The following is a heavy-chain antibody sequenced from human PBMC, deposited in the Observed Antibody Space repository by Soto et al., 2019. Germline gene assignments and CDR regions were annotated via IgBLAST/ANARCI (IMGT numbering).Heavy chain of an antibody. CDR1: GYTFTSYS. CDR3: ARGIPGYFDD. V-gene: IGHV1-3*01. D-gene: IGHD2-2*02. Sequence: QVQLVQSGAEVKKPGASVKVSCKASGYTFTSYSMHWVRQAPGQRLEWLGWINAGSGYTKYSQKFQGRITLTRDTSATTAYMELSSLRSEDTAVYYCARGIPGYFDDWGQGILVTVSS. CDR2: INAGSGYT. J-gene: IGHJ4*02.